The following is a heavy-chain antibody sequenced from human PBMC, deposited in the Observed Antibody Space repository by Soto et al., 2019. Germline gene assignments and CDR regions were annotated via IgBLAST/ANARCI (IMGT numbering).Heavy chain of an antibody. CDR1: GGSFSGYY. CDR3: ARVRGSSYYYYGMDV. J-gene: IGHJ6*02. D-gene: IGHD6-6*01. V-gene: IGHV4-34*01. Sequence: NPSETLSLTCAVYGGSFSGYYWSWIRQPPGKGLEWIGEINHSGSTNYNPSLKSRVTISVDTSKNQFSLKLSSVTAADTAAYYCARVRGSSYYYYGMDVWGQGTTVTVSS. CDR2: INHSGST.